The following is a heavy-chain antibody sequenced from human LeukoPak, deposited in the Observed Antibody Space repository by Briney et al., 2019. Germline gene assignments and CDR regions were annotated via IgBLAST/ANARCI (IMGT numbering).Heavy chain of an antibody. CDR2: FDPDDGET. J-gene: IGHJ3*02. CDR1: GYTLSELS. CDR3: ANNRFWDDSSGLQAFDI. D-gene: IGHD3-22*01. Sequence: ASVKVSCKVSGYTLSELSMHWVRQTPGKGLEWMGGFDPDDGETFYAQKFQGRVTMTEDTSTDTAYLELSSLRSEDTAVYYCANNRFWDDSSGLQAFDIWGQGTMVTVSS. V-gene: IGHV1-24*01.